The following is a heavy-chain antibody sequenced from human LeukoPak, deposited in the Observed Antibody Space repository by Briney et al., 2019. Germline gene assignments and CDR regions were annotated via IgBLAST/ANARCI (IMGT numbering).Heavy chain of an antibody. Sequence: ASVKVSCKASGYTFTGYYMHWVRQAPGQGLEWMGRINPSSGGTNYAQKFQGRVTMTRDTSISTAYMELSRLRSDDTAVYYCARDRPTDRYGFDYWGQGTLVTVSS. J-gene: IGHJ4*02. CDR3: ARDRPTDRYGFDY. V-gene: IGHV1-2*06. CDR1: GYTFTGYY. D-gene: IGHD3-9*01. CDR2: INPSSGGT.